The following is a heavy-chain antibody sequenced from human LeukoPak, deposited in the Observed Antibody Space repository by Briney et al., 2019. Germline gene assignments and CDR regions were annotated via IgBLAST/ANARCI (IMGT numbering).Heavy chain of an antibody. CDR3: ATSIRRITISS. V-gene: IGHV3-30*04. Sequence: AGGSLRPSCAASGFTFSTYAMHWVRQAPGKGLEWLTVISYNGSHQYYSDSVRGRFTISRDNSRNSVFLQINRLRPEDTAVYYCATSIRRITISSWGQGTLVTVSS. CDR1: GFTFSTYA. J-gene: IGHJ4*02. CDR2: ISYNGSHQ. D-gene: IGHD3-3*01.